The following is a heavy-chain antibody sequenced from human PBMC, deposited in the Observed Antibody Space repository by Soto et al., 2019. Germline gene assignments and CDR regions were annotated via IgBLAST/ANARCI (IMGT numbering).Heavy chain of an antibody. CDR2: ISSSSSTI. CDR3: LRDSPGPQHYFDY. D-gene: IGHD3-10*01. Sequence: GGSLRLSCAASGFTFSSYSMNWVRQAPGKGLEWVSYISSSSSTIYYADSVKGRFTISRDNAKNSLYLQMNSLRAEDTAVYYCLRDSPGPQHYFDYWGQGIMVTVSS. J-gene: IGHJ4*02. V-gene: IGHV3-48*01. CDR1: GFTFSSYS.